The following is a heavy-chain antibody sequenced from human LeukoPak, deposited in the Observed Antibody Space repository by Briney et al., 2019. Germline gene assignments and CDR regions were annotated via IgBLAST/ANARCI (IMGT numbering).Heavy chain of an antibody. CDR1: GFIFSSYS. V-gene: IGHV3-21*01. CDR3: ARDGSRGNLVTAPDY. Sequence: GRSLRLSCAASGFIFSSYSMNWVRQAAGKWLEWVSSISSSSIYIYYADSVKGRFTISRDNAKNSLYLQMNSLRAEDTAVYYCARDGSRGNLVTAPDYWGQGTLVTVSS. CDR2: ISSSSIYI. J-gene: IGHJ4*02. D-gene: IGHD2-21*02.